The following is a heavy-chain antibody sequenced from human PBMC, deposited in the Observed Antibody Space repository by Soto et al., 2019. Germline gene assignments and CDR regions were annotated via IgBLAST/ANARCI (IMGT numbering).Heavy chain of an antibody. CDR2: IHPNSGVT. V-gene: IGHV1-2*02. CDR1: GYSFTGYD. CDR3: ARVERESVFAKDY. Sequence: QVQLVQSGAEVTKPGASVKVSCKASGYSFTGYDMHWVRQAPGHGLEWMGWIHPNSGVTNYAQQFQGRVTMNRDTSMTTAYMEVSRLRSDDTAVYYCARVERESVFAKDYWDQGTLVTVSS. J-gene: IGHJ4*02. D-gene: IGHD1-26*01.